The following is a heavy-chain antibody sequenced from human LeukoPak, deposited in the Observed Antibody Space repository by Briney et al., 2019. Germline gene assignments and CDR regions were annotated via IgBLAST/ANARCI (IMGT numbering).Heavy chain of an antibody. CDR1: GGSISSYY. CDR3: ARGGYDFWSGYSHFDY. Sequence: SETLFLTCTVSGGSISSYYWSWIRQPPGKGLEWIGYIYYSGSTNYNPSLKSRVTISVDTSKNQFSLKLSSVTAADTAVYYCARGGYDFWSGYSHFDYWGQGTLVTVSS. CDR2: IYYSGST. V-gene: IGHV4-59*01. J-gene: IGHJ4*02. D-gene: IGHD3-3*01.